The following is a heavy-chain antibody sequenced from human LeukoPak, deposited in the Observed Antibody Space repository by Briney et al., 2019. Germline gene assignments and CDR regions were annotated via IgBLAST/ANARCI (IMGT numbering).Heavy chain of an antibody. D-gene: IGHD5-12*01. CDR1: GGTFSSYA. Sequence: SVKVSCKASGGTFSSYAISWVRQAPGQGLEWMGGIIPIFGTANYVQKFQGRVTITTDESTSTAYMELSSLRSEDTAVYYCARTGDRGYSGYDWGYYFDYWGQGTLVTVSS. J-gene: IGHJ4*02. CDR2: IIPIFGTA. V-gene: IGHV1-69*05. CDR3: ARTGDRGYSGYDWGYYFDY.